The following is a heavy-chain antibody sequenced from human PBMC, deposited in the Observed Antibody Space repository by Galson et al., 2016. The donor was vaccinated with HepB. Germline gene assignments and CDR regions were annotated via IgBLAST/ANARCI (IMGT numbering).Heavy chain of an antibody. D-gene: IGHD3-16*01. CDR2: ISRSSSYI. J-gene: IGHJ4*02. Sequence: SLRLSCAASGFTFSDYYMSWIRQAPGKGLEWISYISRSSSYIIYADSVKGRFTISRDDAKNSLYLQMNSLRAEDTAVYYCAREGRGAYSSTIDSWGQGTLVTVSS. V-gene: IGHV3-11*06. CDR3: AREGRGAYSSTIDS. CDR1: GFTFSDYY.